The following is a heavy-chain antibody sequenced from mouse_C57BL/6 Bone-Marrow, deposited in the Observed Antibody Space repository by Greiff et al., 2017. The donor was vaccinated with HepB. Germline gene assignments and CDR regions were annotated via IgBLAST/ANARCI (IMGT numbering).Heavy chain of an antibody. D-gene: IGHD3-2*02. J-gene: IGHJ2*01. CDR1: GYTFTSYG. Sequence: QVQLKESGAELARPGASVKLSCTASGYTFTSYGISWVKQRTGQGLEWIGEIYPRSGNTYYNEKFKGKATLTADKSSSTAYMELRSLTSEDSAVYFCARLGSSGGDYWGQGTTLTVSS. V-gene: IGHV1-81*01. CDR2: IYPRSGNT. CDR3: ARLGSSGGDY.